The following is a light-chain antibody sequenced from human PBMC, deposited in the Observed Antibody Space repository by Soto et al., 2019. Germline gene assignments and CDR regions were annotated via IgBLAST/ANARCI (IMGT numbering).Light chain of an antibody. V-gene: IGKV3-20*01. CDR3: QQHGSSPWT. J-gene: IGKJ1*01. CDR1: QSVSSDY. Sequence: EIVLTQSPGTLSLSPGERATLSCRASQSVSSDYLSWYQQKTGQAPRLLIYGASIRATGIPDRFSGSGSGTDFTLTISRLEPEDFAVYFCQQHGSSPWTFGQGTKVDIK. CDR2: GAS.